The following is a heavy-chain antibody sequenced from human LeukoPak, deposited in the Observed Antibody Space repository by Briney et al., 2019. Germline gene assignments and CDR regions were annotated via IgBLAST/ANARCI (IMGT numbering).Heavy chain of an antibody. CDR3: SRVAPGFGVVIPSYYYYLYV. V-gene: IGHV4-39*07. Sequence: SETLSLTCTVSGGSIGSGGYYWSWLRQHPGKGLEWIGEINHSGSTNYNPSLKSRVTISVDTSKNQFSLKLRSVTAADTAVYYCSRVAPGFGVVIPSYYYYLYVSRKGTTFTVSS. CDR2: INHSGST. J-gene: IGHJ6*03. CDR1: GGSIGSGGYY. D-gene: IGHD3-3*01.